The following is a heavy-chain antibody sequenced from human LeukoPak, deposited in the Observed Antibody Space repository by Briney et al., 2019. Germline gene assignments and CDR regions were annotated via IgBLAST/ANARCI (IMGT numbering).Heavy chain of an antibody. CDR1: GFTFSNYA. CDR3: AKDTRGDYGWDFDY. Sequence: GGSLRLSCAASGFTFSNYAMHWVRQAPGKGLEWVAFIRYDGSNKYYADSVKGRFTISRDNSKNTLYLQMNSLRAEDAAVYYCAKDTRGDYGWDFDYWGQGTLVAVSS. J-gene: IGHJ4*02. V-gene: IGHV3-30*02. D-gene: IGHD3-10*01. CDR2: IRYDGSNK.